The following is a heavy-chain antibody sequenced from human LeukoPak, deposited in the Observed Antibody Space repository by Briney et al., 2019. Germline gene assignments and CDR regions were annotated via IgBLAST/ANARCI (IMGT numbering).Heavy chain of an antibody. V-gene: IGHV3-53*01. CDR2: IYTGGGT. Sequence: GGSLRLSCAASGFSVSSNYMSWVRQAPGKGLEWVSVIYTGGGTYYADSVKGRFTISRDNSKNTLYLQMNSLRAEDTAVYYCARGAVGATTPFDYWGQGTLVTVSS. CDR1: GFSVSSNY. CDR3: ARGAVGATTPFDY. D-gene: IGHD1-26*01. J-gene: IGHJ4*02.